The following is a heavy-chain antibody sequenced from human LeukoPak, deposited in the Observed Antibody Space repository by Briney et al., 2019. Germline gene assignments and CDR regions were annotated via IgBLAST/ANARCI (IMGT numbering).Heavy chain of an antibody. J-gene: IGHJ5*02. CDR2: TNPNSGNT. Sequence: ASVKVSCKASGYTFTSYDINWVRQATGQGLEWMGWTNPNSGNTGYAQKFQGRVTMTRNTSISTAYMELSSLRSEDTAVYYCARAPSVRGVIKYWFDPWGQGTLVTVSS. CDR3: ARAPSVRGVIKYWFDP. V-gene: IGHV1-8*01. CDR1: GYTFTSYD. D-gene: IGHD3-10*01.